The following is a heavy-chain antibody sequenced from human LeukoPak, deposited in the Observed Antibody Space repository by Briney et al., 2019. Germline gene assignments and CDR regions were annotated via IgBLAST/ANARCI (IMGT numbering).Heavy chain of an antibody. Sequence: GGSLRLSCAASGVTFSSDAMSWVRQAPGQGLERVSAMSGGGGSTYYADSVKARFPISRDNSKNTMYLQMNSLRAEDTAVYYCAKVNQVWLRGRYYFDYWGQGTLVTVSS. V-gene: IGHV3-23*01. CDR2: MSGGGGST. J-gene: IGHJ4*02. CDR1: GVTFSSDA. CDR3: AKVNQVWLRGRYYFDY. D-gene: IGHD5-18*01.